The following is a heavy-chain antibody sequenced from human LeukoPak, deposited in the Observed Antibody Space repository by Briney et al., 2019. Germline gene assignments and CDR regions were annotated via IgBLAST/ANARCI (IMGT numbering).Heavy chain of an antibody. D-gene: IGHD1-26*01. CDR2: IRFDGTSE. Sequence: GGSLRLSCAASGFTFSSYGMHWVRQAPGKGLEWVAFIRFDGTSEFYVDSVKARFTISRDNSQNTLYLQMNSLRAEDTAVYYCAKELIMSGSYQDWFDPWGQGTLVTVSS. CDR3: AKELIMSGSYQDWFDP. J-gene: IGHJ5*02. V-gene: IGHV3-30*02. CDR1: GFTFSSYG.